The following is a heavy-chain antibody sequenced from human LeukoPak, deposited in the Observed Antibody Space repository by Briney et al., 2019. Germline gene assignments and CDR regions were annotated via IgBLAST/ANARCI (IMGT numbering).Heavy chain of an antibody. V-gene: IGHV1-24*01. J-gene: IGHJ3*02. CDR3: ATGPVPQEAFDI. CDR1: GYTLTELS. Sequence: AAVTVSFTFSGYTLTELSMHWVRQAPGKGLEWMGGFDPEDGETIYAQKFQGRVTMTEDTSTDTAYMELSSLRSEDTAVYYCATGPVPQEAFDIWGQGTMVTVSS. CDR2: FDPEDGET.